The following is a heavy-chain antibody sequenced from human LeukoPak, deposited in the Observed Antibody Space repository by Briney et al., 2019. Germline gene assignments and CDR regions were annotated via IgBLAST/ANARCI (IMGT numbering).Heavy chain of an antibody. V-gene: IGHV4-39*01. CDR3: ARHSYTMPIDY. CDR1: GGSISSSSYY. J-gene: IGHJ4*02. Sequence: SETLSLTCTVSGGSISSSSYYWGWIRQPPGKGLEWIGSIYYSGSTYYNPSLKSRVTISVDTSKNQFSLKLSSVTAADTAVYYCARHSYTMPIDYWGQGTLVTVSS. CDR2: IYYSGST. D-gene: IGHD2-2*01.